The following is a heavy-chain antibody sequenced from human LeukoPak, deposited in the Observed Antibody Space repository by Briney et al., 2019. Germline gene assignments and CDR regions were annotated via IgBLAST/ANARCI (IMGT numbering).Heavy chain of an antibody. CDR3: AKGLSVLSYYGMDV. J-gene: IGHJ6*02. CDR1: GFTFDDYA. CDR2: ISWNSGSI. V-gene: IGHV3-9*01. Sequence: GRSLRLSCAASGFTFDDYAMRWVRQAPGKGLEWVSGISWNSGSIGYADSVKGRFTISRDNAKNSLYLQMNSLRAEDTALYYCAKGLSVLSYYGMDVWGQGTTVTVSS. D-gene: IGHD2/OR15-2a*01.